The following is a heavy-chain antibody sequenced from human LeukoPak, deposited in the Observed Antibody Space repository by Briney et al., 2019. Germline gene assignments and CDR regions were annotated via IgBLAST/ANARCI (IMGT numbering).Heavy chain of an antibody. CDR3: AREFGKCYFDY. Sequence: GGSLRLSCAASGFTFSSYGMHWVRQAPGKGLEWVALIWYDGSNKNYGDSVKGRFTISRDNSKNTLYLQMNSLRAEDTAVYYCAREFGKCYFDYWGQGTLVTVSS. D-gene: IGHD3-16*01. J-gene: IGHJ4*02. V-gene: IGHV3-33*01. CDR2: IWYDGSNK. CDR1: GFTFSSYG.